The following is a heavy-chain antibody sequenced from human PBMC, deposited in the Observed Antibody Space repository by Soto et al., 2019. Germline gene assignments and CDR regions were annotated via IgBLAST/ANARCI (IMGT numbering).Heavy chain of an antibody. CDR3: AISQDRGGRTTFIY. CDR1: GFTFSTYG. Sequence: GGSLRLSCAASGFTFSTYGMNLVRQAPGKGLECLSSISDNGHYIYYADSVKGRFTISRDNAENSLFLQMNSLRAEDTALYYCAISQDRGGRTTFIYWSQGTQVTVSS. V-gene: IGHV3-21*04. J-gene: IGHJ4*02. D-gene: IGHD3-16*01. CDR2: ISDNGHYI.